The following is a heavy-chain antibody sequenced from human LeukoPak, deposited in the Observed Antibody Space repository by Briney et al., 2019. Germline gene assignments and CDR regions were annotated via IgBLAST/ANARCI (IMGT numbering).Heavy chain of an antibody. J-gene: IGHJ4*02. V-gene: IGHV3-7*01. D-gene: IGHD2-8*01. CDR2: IHQHGNEK. Sequence: PGGSLRLSCAASGFTFSNYWMSWVRQAPGKGLEWVASIHQHGNEKYFVDSVRGLFTISRDNAKNSLYLQMSSLRAEDTAVYYCATLNGPLFEYWGQGTLVTVSS. CDR1: GFTFSNYW. CDR3: ATLNGPLFEY.